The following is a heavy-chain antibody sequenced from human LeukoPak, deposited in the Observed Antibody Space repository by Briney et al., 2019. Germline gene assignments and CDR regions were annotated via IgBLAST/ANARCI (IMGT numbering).Heavy chain of an antibody. D-gene: IGHD6-13*01. CDR2: IKQDGSEK. J-gene: IGHJ5*02. V-gene: IGHV3-7*01. CDR3: ARVIAAAGTFRWFDP. CDR1: GFTFSSYW. Sequence: PGGSLRLSCAASGFTFSSYWMSWVRQAPGKGLEWVANIKQDGSEKYYVDSVKGRFTISRDNAKNSLYLQMNSLRAEDTAVYYCARVIAAAGTFRWFDPWGQGTLVTVPS.